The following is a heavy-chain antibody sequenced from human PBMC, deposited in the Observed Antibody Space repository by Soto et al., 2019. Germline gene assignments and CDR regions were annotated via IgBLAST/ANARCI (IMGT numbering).Heavy chain of an antibody. J-gene: IGHJ4*02. V-gene: IGHV4-31*03. Sequence: QVQLQESGPGLVKPSQALALTCTVSGGSISSGTYYWSWIRQHPGKGLEWIGYISGSGSTYYSPSLKSRVLISLDTAENHFSRRLASGTCAGTGVNYCAPDQGFHYGYFFDFRGQGTPVTVPP. CDR2: ISGSGST. CDR1: GGSISSGTYY. CDR3: APDQGFHYGYFFDF. D-gene: IGHD3-10*01.